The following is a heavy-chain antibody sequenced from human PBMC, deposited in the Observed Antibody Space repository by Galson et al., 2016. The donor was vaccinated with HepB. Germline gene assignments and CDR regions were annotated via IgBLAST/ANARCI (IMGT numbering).Heavy chain of an antibody. CDR3: AKGVHGGYSYKAFDI. CDR1: GFTFSNYA. Sequence: SLRLSCAASGFTFSNYAMIRVRQAPGKGLEWVSTINIGGAGTHYADSVKGRFTISRDNSKNTLYLQMTSLRAEDTAVYSCAKGVHGGYSYKAFDIWGQGTMVTVSS. CDR2: INIGGAGT. D-gene: IGHD3-22*01. V-gene: IGHV3-23*01. J-gene: IGHJ3*02.